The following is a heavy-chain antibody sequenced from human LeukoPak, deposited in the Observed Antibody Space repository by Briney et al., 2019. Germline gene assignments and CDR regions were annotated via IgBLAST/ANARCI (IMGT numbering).Heavy chain of an antibody. CDR2: ISAYNGNT. D-gene: IGHD3-3*01. J-gene: IGHJ4*02. CDR1: GGTFSSYA. Sequence: ASVKVSCKASGGTFSSYAISWVRQAPGQGLEWMGWISAYNGNTNYAQKLQGRVTMTTDTSTSTAYMELRSLRSDDTAVYYCARVGEVYYDFWSGPYYFDYWGQGTLVTVSS. CDR3: ARVGEVYYDFWSGPYYFDY. V-gene: IGHV1-18*01.